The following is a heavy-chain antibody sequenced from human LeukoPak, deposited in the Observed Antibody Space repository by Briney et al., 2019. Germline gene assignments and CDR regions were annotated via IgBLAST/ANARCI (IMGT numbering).Heavy chain of an antibody. CDR1: GGSISSYY. Sequence: SETLSLTCTVSGGSISSYYWSCIRQPPGKGLEWIGYIYYSGSTNYNPSLKSRVTISVDTSKNQFSLKLSSVTAADAAVYYCARVYSSSARWFDPWGQGTLVTVSS. CDR2: IYYSGST. CDR3: ARVYSSSARWFDP. D-gene: IGHD6-6*01. J-gene: IGHJ5*02. V-gene: IGHV4-59*01.